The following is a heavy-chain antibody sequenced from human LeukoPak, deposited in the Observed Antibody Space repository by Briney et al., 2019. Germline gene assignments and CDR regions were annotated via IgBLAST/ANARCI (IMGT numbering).Heavy chain of an antibody. J-gene: IGHJ4*02. V-gene: IGHV3-23*01. D-gene: IGHD5-18*01. CDR1: GFTFSSYA. CDR2: ISGSGGST. CDR3: ARSGYTYGFDY. Sequence: GGSLRLSCAASGFTFSSYAMSWVRQAPGKGLEWVSAISGSGGSTYYADSVKGRFTISRDNAKNSLYLQMNSLRAEDTAVYYCARSGYTYGFDYWGQGALVTVSS.